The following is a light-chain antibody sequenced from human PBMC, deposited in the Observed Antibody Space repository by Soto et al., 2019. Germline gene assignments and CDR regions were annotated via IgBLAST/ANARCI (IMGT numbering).Light chain of an antibody. CDR3: NSFSTSTTYV. V-gene: IGLV2-14*01. Sequence: QSALTQPASVSGSPGQSITISCTGTSGAVGAYNYVSWYQQHPGKAPKLMIFEVSNRPSGVPNRFSGSKSGNTASLTISGLQAEDEADYYCNSFSTSTTYVFGTGTKLTVL. J-gene: IGLJ1*01. CDR1: SGAVGAYNY. CDR2: EVS.